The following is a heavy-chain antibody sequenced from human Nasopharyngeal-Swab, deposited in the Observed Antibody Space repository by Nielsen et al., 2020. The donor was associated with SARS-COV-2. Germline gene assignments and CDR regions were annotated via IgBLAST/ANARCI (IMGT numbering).Heavy chain of an antibody. V-gene: IGHV3-21*01. D-gene: IGHD1-26*01. CDR3: ARIAGRGSIYYYYMDV. CDR1: GFTFNTYS. CDR2: ISGSGSYV. Sequence: GEAPKISCAGSGFTFNTYSMIWVRQVPGEGLKWVSSISGSGSYVYYADSVKGRFTISKDSAKNSLYLQMNSLRADDTAVYFCARIAGRGSIYYYYMDVWGTGTTVTVSS. J-gene: IGHJ6*03.